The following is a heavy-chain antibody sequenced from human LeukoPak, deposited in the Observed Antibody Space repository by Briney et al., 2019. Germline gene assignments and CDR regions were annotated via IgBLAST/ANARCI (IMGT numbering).Heavy chain of an antibody. J-gene: IGHJ4*02. Sequence: PGGSLRLSCAASGFTFSSYSMNWVRQAPGKGLEWVSSISSSSSYIYYADSVKGRFTISRDNAKNSLYLQMNSLRAEDTAVYYCARAGYCSGGSCSLRFDYWGQGTLVTVSS. CDR1: GFTFSSYS. V-gene: IGHV3-21*01. CDR2: ISSSSSYI. D-gene: IGHD2-15*01. CDR3: ARAGYCSGGSCSLRFDY.